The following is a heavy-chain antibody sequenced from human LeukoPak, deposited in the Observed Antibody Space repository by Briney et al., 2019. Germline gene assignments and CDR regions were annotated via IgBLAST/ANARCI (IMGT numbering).Heavy chain of an antibody. D-gene: IGHD2-2*01. Sequence: SVKVSCKASGGTFSSYAISWVRQAPGQGLEWMGGIIPIFGTANYAQKFQGRVTITADKSTSTAYMELSSLRSEDTAVYYCARSYCSSTSCYHFDYWGQGTLVTVSS. CDR3: ARSYCSSTSCYHFDY. CDR1: GGTFSSYA. J-gene: IGHJ4*02. CDR2: IIPIFGTA. V-gene: IGHV1-69*06.